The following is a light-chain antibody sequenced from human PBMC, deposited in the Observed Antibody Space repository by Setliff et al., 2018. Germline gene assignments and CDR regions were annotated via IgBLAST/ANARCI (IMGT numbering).Light chain of an antibody. V-gene: IGLV2-14*01. J-gene: IGLJ1*01. CDR3: SSYTSSSTSYV. CDR2: DVS. CDR1: SSDVGGYNY. Sequence: QSVLTQPASVSGSPGQSITISCTGTSSDVGGYNYVSWYQQHPGKAPKLMIYDVSKRPSGVSNRFSGSKSCNTASLTISGLQAEDEADYYCSSYTSSSTSYVVGTGTKATVL.